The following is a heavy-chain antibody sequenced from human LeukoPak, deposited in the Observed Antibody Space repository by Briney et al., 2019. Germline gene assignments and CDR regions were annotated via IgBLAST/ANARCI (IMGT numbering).Heavy chain of an antibody. CDR3: AREELRYFDWLYFYYYGMDV. Sequence: GGSLRPSCAASGFNFRAYWMSWARQAPGKVLEWVASLNQDAAREYYVDSVKGRFTISRENAKTYLYLQMNSLRGEDTAVYYCAREELRYFDWLYFYYYGMDVWGQGTTVPVSS. CDR2: LNQDAARE. J-gene: IGHJ6*02. CDR1: GFNFRAYW. V-gene: IGHV3-7*01. D-gene: IGHD3-9*01.